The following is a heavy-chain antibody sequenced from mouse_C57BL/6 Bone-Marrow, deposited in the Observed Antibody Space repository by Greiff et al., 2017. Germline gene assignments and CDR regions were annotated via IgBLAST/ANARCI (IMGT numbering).Heavy chain of an antibody. D-gene: IGHD2-5*01. J-gene: IGHJ3*01. CDR1: GFTFSDYY. CDR2: ISNGGGST. V-gene: IGHV5-12*01. Sequence: EVQGVESGGGLVQPGGSLKLSCAASGFTFSDYYMYWVRQTPEKRLEWVAYISNGGGSTYYPDTVKGRFTISRDNAKNPLYLQMSRLKSEDTAMYYCARQGIVTTKFAYWGQGTLVTVSA. CDR3: ARQGIVTTKFAY.